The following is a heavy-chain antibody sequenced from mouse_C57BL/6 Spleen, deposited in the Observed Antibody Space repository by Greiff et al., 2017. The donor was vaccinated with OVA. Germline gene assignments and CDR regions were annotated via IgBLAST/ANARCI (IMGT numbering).Heavy chain of an antibody. CDR3: ARMGGYDGDWYFDV. J-gene: IGHJ1*03. Sequence: EVKLMESGGGLVKPGGSLKLSCAASGFTFSDYGMHWVRQAPEKGLEWVAYISSGSSTIYYADTVKGRFTISRDNAKNTLFLQMTSLRSEDTAMDYCARMGGYDGDWYFDVWGTGTTVTVSS. V-gene: IGHV5-17*01. CDR1: GFTFSDYG. CDR2: ISSGSSTI. D-gene: IGHD2-2*01.